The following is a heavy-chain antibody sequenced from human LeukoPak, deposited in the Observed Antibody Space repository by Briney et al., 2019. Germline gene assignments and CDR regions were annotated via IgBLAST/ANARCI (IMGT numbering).Heavy chain of an antibody. CDR1: GFTFSGYE. Sequence: PGGSLRLFCAASGFTFSGYEMSWVRQAPGKGLEWVSYISSSGSSIYYADSLKGRFTISRDNAKNSLYLQMNSLRAEDTAVYYCARVAGDGYVAFDIWGQGTMVTVSS. CDR3: ARVAGDGYVAFDI. D-gene: IGHD5-24*01. J-gene: IGHJ3*02. CDR2: ISSSGSSI. V-gene: IGHV3-48*03.